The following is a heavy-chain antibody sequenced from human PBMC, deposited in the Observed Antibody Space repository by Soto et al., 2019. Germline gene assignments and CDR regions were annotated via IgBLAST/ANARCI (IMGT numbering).Heavy chain of an antibody. CDR2: ISGSGDYT. Sequence: EVQLLESGGGLVQPGGSLRLSCAASGFTFSSYAMSWVRQAPGKGLEWVSGISGSGDYTYYADSVKGRFTISRDNSKITVYLQMNSLRADDTAVYYCAKGSGGYDAHLGDSWGQGTLVTVSS. CDR1: GFTFSSYA. CDR3: AKGSGGYDAHLGDS. D-gene: IGHD5-12*01. V-gene: IGHV3-23*01. J-gene: IGHJ4*02.